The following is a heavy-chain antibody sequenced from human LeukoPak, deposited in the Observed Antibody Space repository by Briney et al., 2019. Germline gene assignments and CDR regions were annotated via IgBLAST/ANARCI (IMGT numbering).Heavy chain of an antibody. CDR3: ARDPRGIAAAGTNAFDI. CDR1: GGSISSGSYY. CDR2: IYTSGST. J-gene: IGHJ3*02. Sequence: PSQTLSLTCTVSGGSISSGSYYWRWIRQPAGKGLEWIGRIYTSGSTNYNPSLKSRVTISVDTSKNQFSLKLSSVTAADTAVYYCARDPRGIAAAGTNAFDIWGQGTMVTVSS. V-gene: IGHV4-61*02. D-gene: IGHD6-13*01.